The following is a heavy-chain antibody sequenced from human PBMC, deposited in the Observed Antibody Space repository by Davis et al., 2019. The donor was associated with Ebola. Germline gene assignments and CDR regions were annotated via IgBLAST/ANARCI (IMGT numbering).Heavy chain of an antibody. CDR3: ARRPLGYCSGGSCYPPDAFDI. Sequence: GGSLRLSCKGSGYSFTSYWISWVRQMPGKGLEWMGIIYPGDSDTRYSPSFQGQVTISADKSISTAYLQWSSLKASDTAMYYCARRPLGYCSGGSCYPPDAFDIWGQGTMVTVSS. CDR1: GYSFTSYW. D-gene: IGHD2-15*01. J-gene: IGHJ3*02. V-gene: IGHV5-51*01. CDR2: IYPGDSDT.